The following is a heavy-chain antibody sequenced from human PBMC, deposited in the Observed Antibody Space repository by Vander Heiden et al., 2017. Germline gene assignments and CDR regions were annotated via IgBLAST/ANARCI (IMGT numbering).Heavy chain of an antibody. CDR3: ARDEDYAYYFDY. V-gene: IGHV3-30*01. J-gene: IGHJ4*02. Sequence: QVQLVESGGGVVQPGRSLRLSCAASGFTFSSSAMHWVRQAPGKGLEWVAVITYAGSNKYYADSVTGRFTISRDNSKNTLYLQMNSLRVEDTAVYYCARDEDYAYYFDYWGQGTLVTVSS. CDR2: ITYAGSNK. CDR1: GFTFSSSA. D-gene: IGHD2-2*01.